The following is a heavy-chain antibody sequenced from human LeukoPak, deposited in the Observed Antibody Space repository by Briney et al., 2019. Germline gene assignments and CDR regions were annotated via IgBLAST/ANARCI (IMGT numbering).Heavy chain of an antibody. CDR3: ARDGAIFDSRGYYYLW. Sequence: VASVKVSCKASGGTFSRSGISWVRQAPGQGLEWMGGIIPIFGTVNYAQKFQGRVTITADESTSTAYMELTSLRSEDTAIYYCARDGAIFDSRGYYYLWWGQGTLVTVSS. V-gene: IGHV1-69*13. J-gene: IGHJ4*02. CDR1: GGTFSRSG. CDR2: IIPIFGTV. D-gene: IGHD3-22*01.